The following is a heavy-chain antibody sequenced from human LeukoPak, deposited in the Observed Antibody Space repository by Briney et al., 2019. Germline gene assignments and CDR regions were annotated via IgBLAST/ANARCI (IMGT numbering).Heavy chain of an antibody. CDR1: GFTVSSNY. CDR2: IYSGGAT. V-gene: IGHV3-53*01. Sequence: GGSLRPSCAASGFTVSSNYMIWVRQAPGKGLEWVSLIYSGGATYYADSVKGRFAISRDSSKNTLYLQMNSLRAEDTAVYYCASTRFSPTYYYYYMDVWGKGTTVTVSS. CDR3: ASTRFSPTYYYYYMDV. J-gene: IGHJ6*03. D-gene: IGHD3-3*01.